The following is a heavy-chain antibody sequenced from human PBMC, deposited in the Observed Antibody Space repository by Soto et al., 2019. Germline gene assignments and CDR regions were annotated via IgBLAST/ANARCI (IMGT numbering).Heavy chain of an antibody. CDR2: IDPSDSYT. Sequence: PGESLKISCKGSGYSFTSYWISWVRQMPGKGLEWMGRIDPSDSYTNYSPSFQGHVTISADKSISTAYLQWSSLKASDTAMYYCAWTKHQHGGNSSYYYYGMDVWGQGTTVTVSS. CDR1: GYSFTSYW. J-gene: IGHJ6*02. CDR3: AWTKHQHGGNSSYYYYGMDV. V-gene: IGHV5-10-1*01. D-gene: IGHD2-21*02.